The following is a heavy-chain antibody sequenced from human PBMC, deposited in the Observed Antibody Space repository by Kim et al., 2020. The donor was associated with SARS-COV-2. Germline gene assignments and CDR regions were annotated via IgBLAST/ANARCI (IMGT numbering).Heavy chain of an antibody. CDR2: ISSNGGST. Sequence: GGSLRLSCSASGFTFSSYAMHWVRQAPGKGLEYVSAISSNGGSTYYADSVKARFTISRDNSKNTLYLQMSSLRTEDTAVYYCVHLYGSGREYWGQGTLVTVSS. CDR1: GFTFSSYA. V-gene: IGHV3-64D*06. CDR3: VHLYGSGREY. D-gene: IGHD3-10*01. J-gene: IGHJ4*02.